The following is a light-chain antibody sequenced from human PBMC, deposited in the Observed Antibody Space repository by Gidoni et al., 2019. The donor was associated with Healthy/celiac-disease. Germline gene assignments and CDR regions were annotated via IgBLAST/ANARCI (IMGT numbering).Light chain of an antibody. Sequence: EIVLTQSPPTLSWSPGERATLSCSASQSVSSYLAWYQQKLVQAPRLLIYDASNRATGIPARFSGSGSGTDCTLTISSLEPEDFAVYYCQQRSNWPLTCGGGTKVEIK. V-gene: IGKV3-11*01. J-gene: IGKJ4*01. CDR3: QQRSNWPLT. CDR2: DAS. CDR1: QSVSSY.